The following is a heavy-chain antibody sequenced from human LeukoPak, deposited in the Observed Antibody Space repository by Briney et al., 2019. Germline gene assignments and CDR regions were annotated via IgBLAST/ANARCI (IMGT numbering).Heavy chain of an antibody. CDR1: GYTFTGYY. CDR3: ASSSSGWYRDAFDI. J-gene: IGHJ3*02. D-gene: IGHD6-19*01. Sequence: GASVKVSCKASGYTFTGYYMHWVRQAPGQGLEWMGWVNPNSGGTNYAQKFQGRVTMTRDTSISTAYMELSRLRSDDTAVYYCASSSSGWYRDAFDIWGQGTMVTVSS. CDR2: VNPNSGGT. V-gene: IGHV1-2*02.